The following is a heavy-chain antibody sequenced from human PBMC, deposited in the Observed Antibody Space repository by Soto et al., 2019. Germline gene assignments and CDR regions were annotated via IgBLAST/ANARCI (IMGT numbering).Heavy chain of an antibody. CDR1: GFTFTNAW. V-gene: IGHV3-15*07. CDR2: VKSKTDGGTT. CDR3: TTDHPYYYDGRAYDH. D-gene: IGHD3-22*01. Sequence: GGSLRLSCAASGFTFTNAWMNWVRQAPGKGLEWVGRVKSKTDGGTTDYTAPVKGRFTISRDDSKNKVYLQMNSLKTEDTAVYFCTTDHPYYYDGRAYDHWGTGTLVTVSS. J-gene: IGHJ4*02.